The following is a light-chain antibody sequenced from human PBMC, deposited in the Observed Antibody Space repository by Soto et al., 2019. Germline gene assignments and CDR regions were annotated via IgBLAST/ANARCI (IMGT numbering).Light chain of an antibody. CDR2: DVS. J-gene: IGLJ2*01. Sequence: QSVLTQPASVSGSPGQSITISCTGTNSDVGGYIYVSWYQQHPGKAPKLMIYDVSNRPSGVSNRFSGSKSGNTASLTISGLQAEDEADYYCSSYTSSSTRVFGGGTKVTVL. CDR1: NSDVGGYIY. CDR3: SSYTSSSTRV. V-gene: IGLV2-14*01.